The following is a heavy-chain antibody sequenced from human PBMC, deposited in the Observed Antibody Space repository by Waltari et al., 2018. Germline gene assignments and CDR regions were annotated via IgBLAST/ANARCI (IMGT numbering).Heavy chain of an antibody. V-gene: IGHV1-24*01. Sequence: QVHLVQSGAEVKKPVASVKVSCKAAGYSLTALSIHWLRQVPGKGLEWMGGLDSEDGERIYADNSRGRVVLTEDASTDTSYMELNGLTFEDTAVYYCATDFPPTMVGGSFGAFAVWGQGTLVAVSS. CDR1: GYSLTALS. D-gene: IGHD3-10*01. CDR2: LDSEDGER. J-gene: IGHJ3*01. CDR3: ATDFPPTMVGGSFGAFAV.